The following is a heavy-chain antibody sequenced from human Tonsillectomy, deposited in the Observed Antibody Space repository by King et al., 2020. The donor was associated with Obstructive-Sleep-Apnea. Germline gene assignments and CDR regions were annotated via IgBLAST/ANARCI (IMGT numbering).Heavy chain of an antibody. Sequence: VQLVESGGGVVQPGRSLRLSCAASGFTFSSYAMHWVRQAPGRGLEWVALISYDGSNKYYADSVKGRFTISRANSKNTLYVQMNSLGSEETAVYYCAGGEVWRYCSGGSCYGDRGELGYWGQGTLVTVSS. CDR2: ISYDGSNK. CDR3: AGGEVWRYCSGGSCYGDRGELGY. D-gene: IGHD2-15*01. V-gene: IGHV3-30*04. J-gene: IGHJ4*02. CDR1: GFTFSSYA.